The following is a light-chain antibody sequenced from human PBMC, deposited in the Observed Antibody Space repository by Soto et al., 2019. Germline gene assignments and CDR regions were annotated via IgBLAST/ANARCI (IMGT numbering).Light chain of an antibody. CDR3: SSYTSSSTYV. Sequence: QSALTQPASVSGSPGQSITISCTGTSSDVGGYNYVSWYQQHPGKAPKLMIYDVSNRPSGVSNRFSGSKSGKTASLTISGLQAEDDADYYCSSYTSSSTYVFGTGTKVTVL. J-gene: IGLJ1*01. CDR1: SSDVGGYNY. CDR2: DVS. V-gene: IGLV2-14*01.